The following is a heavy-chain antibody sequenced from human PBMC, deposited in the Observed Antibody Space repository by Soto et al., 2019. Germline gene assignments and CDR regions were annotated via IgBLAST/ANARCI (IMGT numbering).Heavy chain of an antibody. CDR2: ISSGGVST. CDR1: GFNFSFYA. J-gene: IGHJ2*01. V-gene: IGHV3-23*01. CDR3: AKDPDYGDLHWYFDL. D-gene: IGHD4-17*01. Sequence: EMQLLESGGGLVQPGGSLRLSCAASGFNFSFYAMSWVRQAPGKGPEWVSGISSGGVSTYYADSVKGRFTISRDNSKNTLYLQMSSLRAEDAAVYYCAKDPDYGDLHWYFDLWGRGTLVTVSS.